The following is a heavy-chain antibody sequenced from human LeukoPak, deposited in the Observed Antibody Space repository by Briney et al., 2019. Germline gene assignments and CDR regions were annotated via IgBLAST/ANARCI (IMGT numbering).Heavy chain of an antibody. CDR2: ISGSGGST. D-gene: IGHD3-3*01. V-gene: IGHV3-23*01. CDR1: GFTFSSYA. Sequence: PGGSLRLSCAASGFTFSSYAMSWVRQAPGKGLEWVSAISGSGGSTYYADSVKGRFTISRDNSKNTLYLQMNSLRAEDTAVYYCAKGLGSITIFGVVMGVWGKGTTVTVSS. CDR3: AKGLGSITIFGVVMGV. J-gene: IGHJ6*04.